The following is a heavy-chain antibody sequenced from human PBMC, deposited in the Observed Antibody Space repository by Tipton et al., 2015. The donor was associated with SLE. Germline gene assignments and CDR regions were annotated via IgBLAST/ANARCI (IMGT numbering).Heavy chain of an antibody. Sequence: QSGAEVKKPGASVKVSCKASGYTFTTYYLHWVRQAPGQGLDWMGIINPSGGSTIYAQKFQGRVTMTRDTSTSTVYMELSSLRSEDTAVYYCGGQGYYGMDVWGQGTTVTVSS. CDR2: INPSGGST. CDR3: GGQGYYGMDV. J-gene: IGHJ6*02. V-gene: IGHV1-46*01. CDR1: GYTFTTYY.